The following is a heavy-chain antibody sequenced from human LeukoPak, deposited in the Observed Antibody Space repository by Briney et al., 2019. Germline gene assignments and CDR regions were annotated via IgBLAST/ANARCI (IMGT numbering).Heavy chain of an antibody. J-gene: IGHJ4*02. V-gene: IGHV4-39*01. CDR3: ARQDYSSGWYGDFDY. CDR2: IYHSGST. CDR1: GGSISSSSYY. D-gene: IGHD6-19*01. Sequence: SETLSLTCTVSGGSISSSSYYWGWIRQPPGKGLEWIGSIYHSGSTYYNPSLKSRVTISVDTSKNQFSLKLSSVTAADTAVYYCARQDYSSGWYGDFDYWGQGTLVTVSS.